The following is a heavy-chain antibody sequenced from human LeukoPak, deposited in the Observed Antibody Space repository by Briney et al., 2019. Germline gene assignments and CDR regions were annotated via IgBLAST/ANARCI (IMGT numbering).Heavy chain of an antibody. CDR1: GDSISSGYS. CDR3: ASGSSTWYYLDY. J-gene: IGHJ4*02. D-gene: IGHD6-13*01. Sequence: SESLSLTCTVSGDSISSGYSWGWIRQPPGKGLEWIGSMYHSATTYYNPSLKSRVTMSVDTSKNHFSLRLSSVAAADMAVYYCASGSSTWYYLDYWGQGTLVTVSS. V-gene: IGHV4-38-2*02. CDR2: MYHSATT.